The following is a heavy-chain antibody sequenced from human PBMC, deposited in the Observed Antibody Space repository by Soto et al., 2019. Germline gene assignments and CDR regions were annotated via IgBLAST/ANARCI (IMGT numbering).Heavy chain of an antibody. CDR2: IIPIFGTA. J-gene: IGHJ6*02. CDR3: ARGSPYYYDSSGYKTTYYYYYYGMDV. V-gene: IGHV1-69*13. D-gene: IGHD3-22*01. CDR1: GGTFSSYA. Sequence: SVKVSCKASGGTFSSYAISWVRQAPGQGLEWMGGIIPIFGTANYAQKFQGRVTITADESTSTAYMELSSLRSEDTAVYYCARGSPYYYDSSGYKTTYYYYYYGMDVWGQGTTVTVSS.